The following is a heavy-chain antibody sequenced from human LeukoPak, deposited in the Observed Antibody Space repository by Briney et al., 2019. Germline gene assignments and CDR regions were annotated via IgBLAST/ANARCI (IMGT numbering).Heavy chain of an antibody. CDR1: GGTFSSYA. V-gene: IGHV1-69*05. CDR2: IIPIFGTA. CDR3: ARAPSFGDYGGDY. Sequence: ASVKVSCKASGGTFSSYAISWVRQAPGQGLEWMGGIIPIFGTANYAQKFQGRVTITTDESTSTAYMELSSLRSEDTAVYYCARAPSFGDYGGDYWGQGTLVTVSS. D-gene: IGHD4-17*01. J-gene: IGHJ4*02.